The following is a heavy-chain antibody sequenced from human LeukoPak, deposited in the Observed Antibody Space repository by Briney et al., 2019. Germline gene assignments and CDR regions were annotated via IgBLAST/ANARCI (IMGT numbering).Heavy chain of an antibody. CDR1: GFTFSSYS. D-gene: IGHD6-19*01. Sequence: PGGSLRLSCAASGFTFSSYSMNWVRQAPGKGLEWVSSISSSSYIYYADSVKGRFTISRDNAENSLYLQMNSLRAEDTAVYYCAREGGSGWYSGWFDPWGQGTLVTVSS. CDR2: ISSSSYI. J-gene: IGHJ5*02. CDR3: AREGGSGWYSGWFDP. V-gene: IGHV3-21*01.